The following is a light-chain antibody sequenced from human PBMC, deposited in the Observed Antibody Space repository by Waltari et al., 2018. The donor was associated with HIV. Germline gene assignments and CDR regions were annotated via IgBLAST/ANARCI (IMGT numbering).Light chain of an antibody. Sequence: QSALAQPASVSGSPGQSVTISCAGSHSDIGTFDFVSWYQQLPGKAPNLIIYRVTFRPSGVPTRFSASKSANTASLTISDLQTEDEAHYYCSSYTITNTWVFGGGTMLTVL. CDR1: HSDIGTFDF. J-gene: IGLJ3*02. CDR3: SSYTITNTWV. V-gene: IGLV2-14*01. CDR2: RVT.